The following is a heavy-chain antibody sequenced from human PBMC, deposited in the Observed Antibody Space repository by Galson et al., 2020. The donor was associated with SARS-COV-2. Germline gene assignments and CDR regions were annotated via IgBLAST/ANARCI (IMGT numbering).Heavy chain of an antibody. CDR2: IKYDETEK. CDR1: GFPFSSYD. D-gene: IGHD1-26*01. CDR3: ARNAWIFMGIGGVGRCPLES. J-gene: IGHJ4*02. Sequence: GGSLRLSCAVSGFPFSSYDMHWVRQAPGKGLEWVAIIKYDETEKYYADSVRGRFTISRDNSRNTLYLQMNSLRVEDTAVYYCARNAWIFMGIGGVGRCPLESWGQGTLVTVSS. V-gene: IGHV3-30*03.